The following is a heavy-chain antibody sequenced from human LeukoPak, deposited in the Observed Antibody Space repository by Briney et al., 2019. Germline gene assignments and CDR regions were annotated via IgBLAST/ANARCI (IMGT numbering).Heavy chain of an antibody. CDR3: ARGGPDGHYDY. CDR2: INHSGST. Sequence: SETQSLTCAVYGGSFSGYYWSWIRQPPGKGLEWIGEINHSGSTNYNPSLKSRVTISVDTSKNQFSLKLSSVTAADTAVYYCARGGPDGHYDYWGQGTLVTVSS. D-gene: IGHD1-26*01. CDR1: GGSFSGYY. V-gene: IGHV4-34*01. J-gene: IGHJ4*02.